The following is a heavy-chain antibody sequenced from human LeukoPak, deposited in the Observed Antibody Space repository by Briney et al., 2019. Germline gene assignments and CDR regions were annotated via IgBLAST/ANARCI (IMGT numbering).Heavy chain of an antibody. CDR3: ARGPCSGGSCYSYSYYMDV. CDR2: INWNGGST. CDR1: GFTFDDYG. V-gene: IGHV3-20*04. J-gene: IGHJ6*03. Sequence: PGGSLRLSCAASGFTFDDYGMSWVRQAPGKGLEWVSGINWNGGSTGYADSVKGRFTISRDNAKNSLYLQMNSLRAEDTALYYCARGPCSGGSCYSYSYYMDVWGKGTTVTVSS. D-gene: IGHD2-15*01.